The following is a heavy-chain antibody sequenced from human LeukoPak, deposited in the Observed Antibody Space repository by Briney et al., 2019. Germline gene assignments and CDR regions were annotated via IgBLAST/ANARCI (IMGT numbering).Heavy chain of an antibody. V-gene: IGHV3-23*01. CDR3: AKGGNSAPLDY. J-gene: IGHJ4*02. D-gene: IGHD1-7*01. CDR2: ISGSGGDT. CDR1: GFTFSSYA. Sequence: GGSLRLSCAASGFTFSSYAMSWVRQAPGKGLEWISAISGSGGDTYYADSVKGRFTISRDNSKNTLYLQMNSLRAEDTAVYYCAKGGNSAPLDYWGQGTLVTVSS.